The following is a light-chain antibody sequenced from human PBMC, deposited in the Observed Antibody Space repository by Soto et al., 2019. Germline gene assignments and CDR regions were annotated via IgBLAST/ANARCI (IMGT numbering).Light chain of an antibody. CDR1: QSISSW. CDR3: QQYGSCPPWK. J-gene: IGKJ1*01. CDR2: KAS. Sequence: DIQMTQSPSTLSASVGDRVTITCRASQSISSWLAWYQQKPGRPPKLLIYKASSLETGVPSRFSGRGSGTESTLIISSLQPDDFASYYYQQYGSCPPWKFGQGTKVEIK. V-gene: IGKV1-5*03.